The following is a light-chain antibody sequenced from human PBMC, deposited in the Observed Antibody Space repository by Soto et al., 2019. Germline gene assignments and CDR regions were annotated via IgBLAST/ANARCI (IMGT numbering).Light chain of an antibody. J-gene: IGKJ1*01. CDR1: QSISSW. V-gene: IGKV1-5*03. CDR2: KAS. CDR3: QQYYVPSRT. Sequence: DIQMTQSPSTLSASVGDRVTITCRASQSISSWLAWYQKKAGKAPKLLIYKASSLKSGVPSRFSGSGSGTEFALTIAYLQPDDSAPYYCQQYYVPSRTFGQATKVEIK.